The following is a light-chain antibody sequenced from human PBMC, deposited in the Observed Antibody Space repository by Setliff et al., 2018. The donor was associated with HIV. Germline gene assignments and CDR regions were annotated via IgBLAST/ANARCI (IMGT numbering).Light chain of an antibody. CDR1: SGSVSTGHY. J-gene: IGLJ3*02. V-gene: IGLV8-61*01. Sequence: QTVVTQEPSFSASPGGTVTLTCVLRSGSVSTGHYPSWYQQTPGQTPRMPIYSTNTRASGVPDRFSGSILWNRAALTITGAQADDECDYYCVLYMGNGVSVFGGGTKVTVL. CDR3: VLYMGNGVSV. CDR2: STN.